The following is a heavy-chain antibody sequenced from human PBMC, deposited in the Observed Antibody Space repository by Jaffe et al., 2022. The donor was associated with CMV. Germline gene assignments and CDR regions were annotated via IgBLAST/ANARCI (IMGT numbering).Heavy chain of an antibody. D-gene: IGHD5-18*01. CDR3: ASGDTAMADDAFDI. CDR1: GFTVSSNY. CDR2: IYSGGST. J-gene: IGHJ3*02. Sequence: EVQLVETGGGLIQPGGSLRLSCAASGFTVSSNYMSWVRQAPGKGLEWVSVIYSGGSTYYADSVKGRFTISRDNSKNTLYLQMNSLRAEDTAVYYCASGDTAMADDAFDIWGQGTMVTVSS. V-gene: IGHV3-53*02.